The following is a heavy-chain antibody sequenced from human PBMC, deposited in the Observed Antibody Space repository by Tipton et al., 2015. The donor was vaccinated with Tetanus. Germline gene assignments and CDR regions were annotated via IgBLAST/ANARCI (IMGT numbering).Heavy chain of an antibody. CDR1: GFRFSDYS. J-gene: IGHJ4*02. CDR2: ISSTSSYI. Sequence: SLRLSCAASGFRFSDYSMNWVRQAPGKGLEWVASISSTSSYIYYADSVKGRFTISRDNAKNSLYLQMNSLRAEDTSVYYCATGVTLDYWGQGTLVTVSS. V-gene: IGHV3-21*06. D-gene: IGHD3-10*01. CDR3: ATGVTLDY.